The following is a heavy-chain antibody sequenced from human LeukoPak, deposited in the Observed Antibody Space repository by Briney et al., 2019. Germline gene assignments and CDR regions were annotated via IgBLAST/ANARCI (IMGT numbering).Heavy chain of an antibody. CDR3: AKKGYYDGSGYYMYYFDH. J-gene: IGHJ4*02. CDR2: ISGSGGST. CDR1: GFTFSSYA. Sequence: GGSLRLSCAASGFTFSSYAMSWVRQAPGKGLEWVSGISGSGGSTYYADSVKGRFTISRDNSKNTLYLQMNSLRAEDTAVYYCAKKGYYDGSGYYMYYFDHWGQGTLVTVSS. D-gene: IGHD3-22*01. V-gene: IGHV3-23*01.